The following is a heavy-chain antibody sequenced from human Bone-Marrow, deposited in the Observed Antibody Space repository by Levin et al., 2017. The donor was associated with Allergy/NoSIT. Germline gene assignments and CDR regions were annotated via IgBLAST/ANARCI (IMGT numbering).Heavy chain of an antibody. J-gene: IGHJ6*03. Sequence: GGSLRLSCAASGFTFSSYSMNWVRQAPGKGLEWVSSISSSSSYYVESVKGRFTISRDNAKNSLYLQMNSLRAEDTAVYHCARVRGDSISDFYYYYYMDVWGKGTTVTVSS. V-gene: IGHV3-21*06. CDR2: ISSSSS. CDR3: ARVRGDSISDFYYYYYMDV. CDR1: GFTFSSYS. D-gene: IGHD3-22*01.